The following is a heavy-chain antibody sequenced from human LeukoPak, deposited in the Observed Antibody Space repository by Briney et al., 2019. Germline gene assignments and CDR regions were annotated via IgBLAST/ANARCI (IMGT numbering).Heavy chain of an antibody. V-gene: IGHV1-24*01. CDR3: ATGPGLLLYY. J-gene: IGHJ4*02. Sequence: GASVKVSCKASGGTFSSYAISWVRQAPGKGLAWMGGFDPEDGETIYAQKFQGRVTMTEDTSTDTAYMELSSLRSEDTAVYYCATGPGLLLYYWGQGTLVTVSS. D-gene: IGHD2-15*01. CDR2: FDPEDGET. CDR1: GGTFSSYA.